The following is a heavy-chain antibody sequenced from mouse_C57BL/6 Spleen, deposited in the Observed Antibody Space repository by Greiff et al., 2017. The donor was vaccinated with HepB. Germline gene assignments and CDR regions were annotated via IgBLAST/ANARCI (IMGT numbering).Heavy chain of an antibody. J-gene: IGHJ1*03. Sequence: DVMLVESGGDLVKPGGSLKLSCAASGFTFSSYGMSWVRQTPDKRLEWVATISSGGSYTYYPDSVKGRFTISRDNAKNTPYLQMGSLKSEDTAMYYCARPTPHYDYDMTYWYFDVWGTGTTVTVSS. CDR2: ISSGGSYT. D-gene: IGHD2-4*01. V-gene: IGHV5-6*02. CDR3: ARPTPHYDYDMTYWYFDV. CDR1: GFTFSSYG.